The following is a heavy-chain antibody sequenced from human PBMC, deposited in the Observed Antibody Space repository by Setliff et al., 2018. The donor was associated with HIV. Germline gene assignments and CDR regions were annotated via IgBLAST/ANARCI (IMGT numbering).Heavy chain of an antibody. J-gene: IGHJ4*02. V-gene: IGHV1-18*01. CDR1: GYSFARYG. CDR2: ISGYNGNT. Sequence: ASVKVSCKASGYSFARYGLSWVRQAPGQGLEWMGWISGYNGNTKYAQNMQGRVTMTTDTSTTTAYMELRSLRSDDTAVYYCARGGGDSSQFDHWGQGTLVTVSS. CDR3: ARGGGDSSQFDH. D-gene: IGHD2-21*01.